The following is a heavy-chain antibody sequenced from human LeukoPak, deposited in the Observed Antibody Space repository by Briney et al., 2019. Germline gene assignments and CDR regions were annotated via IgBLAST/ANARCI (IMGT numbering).Heavy chain of an antibody. Sequence: SETLSLTCAVYGGSFSGYYWSWIRQPPGKGLEWIGEINHSGSTNYNPSLKSRVTISVDTSKNQFSLKLSSVTAADTAVYYCARGIGYSSSWYRRNWFDPWGQGTMVTVSS. D-gene: IGHD6-13*01. CDR1: GGSFSGYY. CDR2: INHSGST. J-gene: IGHJ5*02. CDR3: ARGIGYSSSWYRRNWFDP. V-gene: IGHV4-34*01.